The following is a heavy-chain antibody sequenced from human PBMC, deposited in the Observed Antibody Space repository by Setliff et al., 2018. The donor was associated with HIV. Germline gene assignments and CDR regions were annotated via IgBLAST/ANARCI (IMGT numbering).Heavy chain of an antibody. J-gene: IGHJ3*02. CDR1: GGSVNSGNYH. CDR3: AREDIAVASAFDI. CDR2: IYTSGSP. V-gene: IGHV4-61*09. Sequence: SETLSLTCSVSGGSVNSGNYHWAWIRQPAGKGLEWIGHIYTSGSPHYKSSLTSRLTISLDTSRNQFSLKRSSVTAADTAVYYCAREDIAVASAFDIWGQGTMVTVSS. D-gene: IGHD6-19*01.